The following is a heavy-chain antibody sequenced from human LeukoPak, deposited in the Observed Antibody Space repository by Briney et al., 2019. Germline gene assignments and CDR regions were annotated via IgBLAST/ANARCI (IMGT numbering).Heavy chain of an antibody. D-gene: IGHD3-9*01. J-gene: IGHJ3*02. V-gene: IGHV4-31*03. Sequence: SQTLSLTCTVSGGSISSGGYYWSWIRQHPGKGLEWIGYIYYSGSTYYNPSLKSRVTISVDTSKNQFSLKLSSVTAADTAVYYCWGMGDDILTGYYRRGAFDIWGQGTMVTVSS. CDR1: GGSISSGGYY. CDR3: WGMGDDILTGYYRRGAFDI. CDR2: IYYSGST.